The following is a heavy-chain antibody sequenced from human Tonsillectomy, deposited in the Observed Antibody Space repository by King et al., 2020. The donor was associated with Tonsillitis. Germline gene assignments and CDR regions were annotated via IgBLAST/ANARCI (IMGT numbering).Heavy chain of an antibody. CDR3: TRGKWLQWYYFDY. CDR2: IKQDGSEK. V-gene: IGHV3-7*01. J-gene: IGHJ4*02. D-gene: IGHD5-24*01. Sequence: VQLVESGGGLVQPGGSLRLSCAASGFTFSNYWMSWVRQTPGKGLECVANIKQDGSEKYYVDSVKGRFTISRDNAKNSLYLQMNSLRAEDTAVYYCTRGKWLQWYYFDYWGQGTLVTVSS. CDR1: GFTFSNYW.